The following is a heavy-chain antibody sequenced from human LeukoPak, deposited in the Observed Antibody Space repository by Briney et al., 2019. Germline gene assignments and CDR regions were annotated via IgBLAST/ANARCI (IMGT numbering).Heavy chain of an antibody. CDR2: IYYSGST. Sequence: PSETLSLTCTVSGGSISSYYWSWIRQPPGKGLEWIGYIYYSGSTNYNPSLKSRVTISVDTSKNQFSLKLSSVTAADTAVYYCARDPFNWNAGAFDIWGQGTMVTVSS. V-gene: IGHV4-59*01. D-gene: IGHD1-20*01. J-gene: IGHJ3*02. CDR1: GGSISSYY. CDR3: ARDPFNWNAGAFDI.